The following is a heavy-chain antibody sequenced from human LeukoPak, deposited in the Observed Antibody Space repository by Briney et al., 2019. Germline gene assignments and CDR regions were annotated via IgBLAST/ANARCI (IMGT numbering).Heavy chain of an antibody. V-gene: IGHV4-61*10. CDR2: IYYSGST. CDR1: GGSISSDRYS. D-gene: IGHD5-18*01. CDR3: ARVLGYSYGYPIPTDDAFDI. J-gene: IGHJ3*02. Sequence: SETLSLTCTVSGGSISSDRYSWSWIRQPAGKGLEWIGYIYYSGSTNYNPSLKSRVTISVDTSKNQFSLKLSSVTAADTAVYYCARVLGYSYGYPIPTDDAFDIWGQGTMVTVSS.